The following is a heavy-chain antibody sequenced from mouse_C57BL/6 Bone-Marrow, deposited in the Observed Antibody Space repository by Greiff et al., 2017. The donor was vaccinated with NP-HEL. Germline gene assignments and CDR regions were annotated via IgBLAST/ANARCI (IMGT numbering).Heavy chain of an antibody. CDR3: ARYGKGWYFDY. CDR2: IHPNSGST. Sequence: QVHVKQPGAELVKPGASVKLSCKASGYTFTSYWMHWVKQRPGQGLEWIGMIHPNSGSTNYNEKFKSKATLTVDKSSSTAYMQLSSLTSEDSAVYYCARYGKGWYFDYWGQGTTLTVSS. V-gene: IGHV1-64*01. D-gene: IGHD2-1*01. J-gene: IGHJ2*01. CDR1: GYTFTSYW.